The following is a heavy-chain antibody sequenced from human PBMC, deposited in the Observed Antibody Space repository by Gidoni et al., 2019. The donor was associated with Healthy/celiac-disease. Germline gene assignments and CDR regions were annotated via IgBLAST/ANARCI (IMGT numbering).Heavy chain of an antibody. CDR1: GFTFSTAW. J-gene: IGHJ5*02. V-gene: IGHV3-15*01. Sequence: EVQLVESGGGLVKPGGSLRLSCAASGFTFSTAWLSWVRQAPGKGLEWVGRIKSKTDGGTTDYAAPVKGRFTISRDDSKNTLYLQMNSLKTEDTAVYYCTTDSYYDILTGYLRWFDPWGQGTLVTVSS. CDR2: IKSKTDGGTT. CDR3: TTDSYYDILTGYLRWFDP. D-gene: IGHD3-9*01.